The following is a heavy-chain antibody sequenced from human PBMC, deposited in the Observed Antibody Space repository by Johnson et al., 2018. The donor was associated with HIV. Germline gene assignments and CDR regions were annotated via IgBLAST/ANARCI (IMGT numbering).Heavy chain of an antibody. Sequence: VQLVESGGGLVQPGGSLRLSCAASGFTVSRNYMSWVRQAPGKGLEWVAVIYSGGSIHYADSVKGRFTISRDNAKNSLDLQMNSLRTEDTALFYCAKDRGAARAFDAFDIWGQGTMVTVSS. J-gene: IGHJ3*02. CDR2: IYSGGSI. V-gene: IGHV3-66*01. CDR1: GFTVSRNY. D-gene: IGHD6-6*01. CDR3: AKDRGAARAFDAFDI.